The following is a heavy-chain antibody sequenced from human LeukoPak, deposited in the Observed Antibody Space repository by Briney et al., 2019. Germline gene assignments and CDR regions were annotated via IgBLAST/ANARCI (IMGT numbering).Heavy chain of an antibody. V-gene: IGHV3-7*01. CDR3: ARGVVPAAIQGDYYYYYYMDV. D-gene: IGHD2-2*02. Sequence: GGSLRLSCAASQFTFKSLWMNWVRQAPGKGLEWVANIKEDGSEDYYVDSVKGRFSISRDNAQNSLYLQMNSLRAEDTAVYYCARGVVPAAIQGDYYYYYYMDVWGKGTTVTVSS. CDR1: QFTFKSLW. J-gene: IGHJ6*03. CDR2: IKEDGSED.